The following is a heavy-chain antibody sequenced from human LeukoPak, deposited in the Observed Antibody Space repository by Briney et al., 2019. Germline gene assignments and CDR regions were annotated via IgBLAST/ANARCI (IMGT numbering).Heavy chain of an antibody. CDR2: ISGSGGST. CDR1: GFTFSSYA. J-gene: IGHJ4*02. CDR3: AKGYCSSTSCPGNY. D-gene: IGHD2-2*01. V-gene: IGHV3-23*01. Sequence: GGSLRLSXAASGFTFSSYAMSWVRRAPGKGLEWVSAISGSGGSTYYADSVKGRFTISRDNSKNTLYLQMNSLRAEDTAVYYCAKGYCSSTSCPGNYWGQGTLVTVSS.